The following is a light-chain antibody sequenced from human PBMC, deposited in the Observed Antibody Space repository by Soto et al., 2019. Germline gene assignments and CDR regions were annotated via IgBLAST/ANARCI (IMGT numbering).Light chain of an antibody. CDR3: QTYNTFSWA. J-gene: IGKJ1*01. CDR2: AVS. Sequence: DIQMTQSPSSLSASIGDRVTLTCRASQSIGTNLSWYQPRPGKAPKLLIYAVSSLQSGVPSRFSGSGSGTEFALTHRSLQPDYFGTLYRQTYNTFSWAVGPGTKV. CDR1: QSIGTN. V-gene: IGKV1-39*01.